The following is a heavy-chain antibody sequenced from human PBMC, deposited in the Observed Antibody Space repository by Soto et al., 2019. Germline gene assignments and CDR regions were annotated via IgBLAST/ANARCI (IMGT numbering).Heavy chain of an antibody. Sequence: ASVKVSCKASGGTFSSYAISWVRQAPGQGLEWMGGIIPIFGTANYAQKFQGRVTITADESTSTANMELSSLRSEDTAVYYCASGYCSGGSCYSRLYYYGMDVWGQGTTVTVSS. CDR2: IIPIFGTA. CDR1: GGTFSSYA. V-gene: IGHV1-69*13. D-gene: IGHD2-15*01. CDR3: ASGYCSGGSCYSRLYYYGMDV. J-gene: IGHJ6*02.